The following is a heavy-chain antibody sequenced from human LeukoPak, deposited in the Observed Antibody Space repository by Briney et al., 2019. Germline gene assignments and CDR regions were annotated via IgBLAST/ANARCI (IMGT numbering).Heavy chain of an antibody. J-gene: IGHJ4*02. V-gene: IGHV3-30*02. CDR1: GFTFSDYG. Sequence: GGSLRLSCAASGFTFSDYGMHWVRQAPGKGLEWVAFIRSDGSNKYYADSVKGRLTISRNNSKNTVYLQMNNLRTEDMAEYYCAKDRLTTVVMGYLDYWGQGTLVTVSS. CDR2: IRSDGSNK. D-gene: IGHD4-23*01. CDR3: AKDRLTTVVMGYLDY.